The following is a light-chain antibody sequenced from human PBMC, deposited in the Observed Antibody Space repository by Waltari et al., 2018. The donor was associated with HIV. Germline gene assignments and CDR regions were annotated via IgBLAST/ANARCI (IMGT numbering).Light chain of an antibody. CDR3: QVWDHTSVV. Sequence: SYDLTQPLSVSVALGQTARIPCGGRGIGTRDVQGSQQKPGQAPSLLIFNDKNRPSGIPERFSGSKSRNTATLTISEAQGGDEAAYFCQVWDHTSVVFGGGTNLTVL. V-gene: IGLV3-9*01. J-gene: IGLJ3*02. CDR2: NDK. CDR1: GIGTRD.